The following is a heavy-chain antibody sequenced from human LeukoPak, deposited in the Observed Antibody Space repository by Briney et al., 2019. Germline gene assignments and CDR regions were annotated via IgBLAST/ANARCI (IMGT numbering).Heavy chain of an antibody. D-gene: IGHD5-18*01. J-gene: IGHJ4*02. Sequence: PGGSLRLSCAASGFTFSSYSMTWVRQAPGKGLEWVSSISSSSSYIYYADSVKGRFTISRDNAKNSLYLQMNSLRAEDTAVYYCATLAIGGYSYGYGLVPDYWGQGTLVTVSS. CDR1: GFTFSSYS. V-gene: IGHV3-21*01. CDR2: ISSSSSYI. CDR3: ATLAIGGYSYGYGLVPDY.